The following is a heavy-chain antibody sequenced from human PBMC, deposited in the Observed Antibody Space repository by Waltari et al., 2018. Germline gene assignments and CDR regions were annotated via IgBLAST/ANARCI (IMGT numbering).Heavy chain of an antibody. D-gene: IGHD3-10*01. J-gene: IGHJ4*02. Sequence: QVQLQQWGAGLLKPSETLSLTCAVYGGSFSGYYWSWIRQPPGKGLEWIGEINHSGSTNYNPSLKSRVTISVDTSKNQVSLKLSSVTAADTAVYYCARAPPTYYYGSGFDYWGQGTLVTVSS. CDR1: GGSFSGYY. CDR2: INHSGST. CDR3: ARAPPTYYYGSGFDY. V-gene: IGHV4-34*01.